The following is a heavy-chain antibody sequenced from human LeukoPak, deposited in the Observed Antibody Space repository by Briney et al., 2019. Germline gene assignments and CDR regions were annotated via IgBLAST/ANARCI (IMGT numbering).Heavy chain of an antibody. CDR3: ARGFRGYCSSTSCRGDPDY. J-gene: IGHJ4*02. Sequence: SETLSLTSAVYGGSFSGYYWSWIRQPPGKGLEWIGEINHSGSTNYNPSLKSRVTISVDTSKNQFSLKLSSVTAADTAVYYCARGFRGYCSSTSCRGDPDYWGQGTLVTVSS. CDR2: INHSGST. D-gene: IGHD2-2*01. CDR1: GGSFSGYY. V-gene: IGHV4-34*01.